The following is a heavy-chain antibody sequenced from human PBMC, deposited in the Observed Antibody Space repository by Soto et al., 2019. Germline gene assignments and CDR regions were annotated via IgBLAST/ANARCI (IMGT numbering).Heavy chain of an antibody. CDR3: ARGRDDAFDI. Sequence: QVQLVESGGGVVQPGRSLRLSCAASGFTFSSYAMHWVRQAPGKGLEWVAVISYDGSNKYYADSVKGRFTISRDNSKNTLDLQMNSLRAEDTAVYYCARGRDDAFDIWGQGTMVTVSS. D-gene: IGHD3-10*01. CDR2: ISYDGSNK. J-gene: IGHJ3*02. V-gene: IGHV3-30-3*01. CDR1: GFTFSSYA.